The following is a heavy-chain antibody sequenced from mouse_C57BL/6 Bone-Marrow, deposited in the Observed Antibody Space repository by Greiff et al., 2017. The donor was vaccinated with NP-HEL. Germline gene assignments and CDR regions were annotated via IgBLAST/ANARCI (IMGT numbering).Heavy chain of an antibody. V-gene: IGHV14-2*01. CDR1: GFNIKDYY. Sequence: EVQLQQSGAELVKPGASVKLSCTASGFNIKDYYMHWVKQRTEKGLEWIGRIDPEDGETKNAPKFPGKATITADTSSNTAYLQLSSLTSEDTAVYFCARRTAQATWYFDYWGQGTTLTVSS. CDR3: ARRTAQATWYFDY. CDR2: IDPEDGET. D-gene: IGHD3-2*02. J-gene: IGHJ2*01.